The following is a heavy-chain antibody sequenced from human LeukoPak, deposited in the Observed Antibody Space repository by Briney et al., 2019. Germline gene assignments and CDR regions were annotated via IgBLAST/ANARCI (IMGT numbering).Heavy chain of an antibody. V-gene: IGHV3-33*08. CDR1: GFTFSSYG. CDR2: IWYGGSNK. J-gene: IGHJ3*02. Sequence: PGRSLRLSCAASGFTFSSYGMHWVRQAPGKGLEWVAVIWYGGSNKYYADSVKGRFTISRDNSKNTLYLQMNSLRAEDTAVYYCARFGYGSSWPLVDAFDIWGQGTMVTVSS. D-gene: IGHD6-13*01. CDR3: ARFGYGSSWPLVDAFDI.